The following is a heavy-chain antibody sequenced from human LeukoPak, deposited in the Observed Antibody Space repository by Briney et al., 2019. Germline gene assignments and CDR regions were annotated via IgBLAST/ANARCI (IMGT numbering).Heavy chain of an antibody. CDR1: GFSLTTDQVV. V-gene: IGHV2-5*01. Sequence: SGPTLVNPTQTLTLTCTFSGFSLTTDQVVVGWVRQPPGKAPEWLTFIYGNNDKRYSSSLSSRLTITKDTSKNQVVLTMTDMASVDTAIYYCVHRTTVTSVDVWGRGTLVTVSS. J-gene: IGHJ4*02. CDR2: IYGNNDK. D-gene: IGHD4-17*01. CDR3: VHRTTVTSVDV.